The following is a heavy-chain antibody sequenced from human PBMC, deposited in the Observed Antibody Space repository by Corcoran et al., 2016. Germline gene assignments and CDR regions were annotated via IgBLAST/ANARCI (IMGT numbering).Heavy chain of an antibody. CDR1: GYTFTSYT. CDR2: INAGNGNT. D-gene: IGHD6-19*01. Sequence: QVQLVQSGAEVKKPGASVKVSCEASGYTFTSYTMHCLRQAPGQRLEWMGWINAGNGNTKYSQKFQGRVTITRDTSASTAYMELSSLRSEDTAVYYCAREGLSGAGLDYWGQGTLVTVSS. J-gene: IGHJ4*02. V-gene: IGHV1-3*01. CDR3: AREGLSGAGLDY.